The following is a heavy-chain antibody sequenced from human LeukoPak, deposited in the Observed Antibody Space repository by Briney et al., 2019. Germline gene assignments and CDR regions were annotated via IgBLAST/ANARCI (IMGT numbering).Heavy chain of an antibody. D-gene: IGHD1-7*01. J-gene: IGHJ2*01. Sequence: PSETLSLTCTVSGGSISSGDYYWSWIRQPPGKGLEWIGYIYYSGSTYYNPSLKSRVTISVDTSKNQFSLKLSSVTAADTAVYYCARDITGTTARYFDLWGRGTLVTVSS. CDR1: GGSISSGDYY. CDR3: ARDITGTTARYFDL. CDR2: IYYSGST. V-gene: IGHV4-30-4*08.